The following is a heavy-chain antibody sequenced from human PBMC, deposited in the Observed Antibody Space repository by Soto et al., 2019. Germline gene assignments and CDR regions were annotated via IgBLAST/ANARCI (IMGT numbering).Heavy chain of an antibody. Sequence: QVQLQQWGAGLLKPSETLSLTCAVYGVSFSGYYWSWIRQPPGKGLEWMGEINHSGGTNYNPSLKSRFTISVDTSKNQFSLKLGSVSAANTAVYYCARADYDFWRGYYNWFDPWVQGTMVTVS. CDR1: GVSFSGYY. J-gene: IGHJ5*02. CDR3: ARADYDFWRGYYNWFDP. D-gene: IGHD3-3*01. CDR2: INHSGGT. V-gene: IGHV4-34*01.